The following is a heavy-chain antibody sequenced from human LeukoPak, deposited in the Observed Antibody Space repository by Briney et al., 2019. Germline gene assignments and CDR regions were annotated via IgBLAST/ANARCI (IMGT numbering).Heavy chain of an antibody. V-gene: IGHV3-7*04. CDR3: ARELNWDADY. J-gene: IGHJ4*02. CDR2: IKEDGSDK. Sequence: GGSLRLSCAASGFTFSSYRMNWVRQAPGKGLEWVVHIKEDGSDKYHVDSVKGRFTISRDNAKNSLYLQMNSLRAEDTAVYYCARELNWDADYWGQGTLVTVSS. CDR1: GFTFSSYR. D-gene: IGHD1-1*01.